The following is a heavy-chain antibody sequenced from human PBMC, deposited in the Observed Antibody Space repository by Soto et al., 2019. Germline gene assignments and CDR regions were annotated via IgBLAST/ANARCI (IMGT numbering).Heavy chain of an antibody. CDR1: GDTLSHYG. J-gene: IGHJ4*02. D-gene: IGHD5-18*01. Sequence: QVQLVQSGAEVKKPGSSVKVSCKASGDTLSHYGVSCVRQVPGKGLEWMGGTTAILGTRDYAQKFQGRMTITPDESTTTSYMELNSLTSDYTAVYYCPGGDSSDTGDHWGQGALVTVSA. CDR2: TTAILGTR. CDR3: PGGDSSDTGDH. V-gene: IGHV1-69*01.